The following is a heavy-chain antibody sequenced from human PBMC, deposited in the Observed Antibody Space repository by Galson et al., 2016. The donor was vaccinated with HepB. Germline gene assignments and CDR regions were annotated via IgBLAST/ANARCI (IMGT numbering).Heavy chain of an antibody. J-gene: IGHJ3*01. CDR3: ARVGAVADDAFDV. Sequence: TLSLTCAVSGASISNNNWWSWVRQPPGKGLQWIGEIFHNGHAHYTPSLNSRVPMSLDKSKSQFSMKLTSVTAADTAVYFCARVGAVADDAFDVWGQGTMVTVSS. D-gene: IGHD6-19*01. V-gene: IGHV4-4*01. CDR2: IFHNGHA. CDR1: GASISNNNW.